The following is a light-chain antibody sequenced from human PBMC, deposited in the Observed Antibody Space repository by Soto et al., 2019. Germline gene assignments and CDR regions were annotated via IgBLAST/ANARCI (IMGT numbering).Light chain of an antibody. CDR2: QVS. J-gene: IGLJ1*01. V-gene: IGLV2-14*01. CDR1: SSDVGGYYY. Sequence: QSALTQPASVSGSPGQSITISCTGTSSDVGGYYYVSWYQHHPGKAPKLMIYQVSNRPSGVSNRFSGSKSGNTASLTISGLQAEDEADYYGSSYTSSNTFYVFGTGTKVTVL. CDR3: SSYTSSNTFYV.